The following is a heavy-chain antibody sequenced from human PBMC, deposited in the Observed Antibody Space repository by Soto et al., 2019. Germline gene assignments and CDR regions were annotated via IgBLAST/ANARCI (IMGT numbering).Heavy chain of an antibody. CDR1: GGSLTSNSYY. V-gene: IGHV4-39*01. Sequence: SETLSLSCTVSGGSLTSNSYYWGWIRQPPGKGLEWIGSFYYSQSTYFNPSLKSRVTISVETSKNQYSLKLSAVTAADTAVYYCARRSTVTYDYWGQGILVTVS. CDR3: ARRSTVTYDY. CDR2: FYYSQST. D-gene: IGHD4-17*01. J-gene: IGHJ4*02.